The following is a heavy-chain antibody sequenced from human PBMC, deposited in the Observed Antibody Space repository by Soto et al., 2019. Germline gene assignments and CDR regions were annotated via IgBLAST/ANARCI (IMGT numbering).Heavy chain of an antibody. D-gene: IGHD6-13*01. CDR1: GFTFSDYY. Sequence: GGSLRLSCAASGFTFSDYYMSWIRQAPGKGLEWVSYISSSSSYTNYADSVKGRFTISRDNAKNSLYLQMNSLRAEDTAVYYCASSRAAAGLFDYWGQGTLVTVSS. J-gene: IGHJ4*02. CDR3: ASSRAAAGLFDY. CDR2: ISSSSSYT. V-gene: IGHV3-11*06.